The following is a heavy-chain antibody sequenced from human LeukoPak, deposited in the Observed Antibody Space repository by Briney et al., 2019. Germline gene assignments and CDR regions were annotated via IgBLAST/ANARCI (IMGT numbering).Heavy chain of an antibody. CDR3: AKDSYSGTYSVIDC. D-gene: IGHD1-26*01. CDR1: GFTFSSHG. V-gene: IGHV3-30*18. CDR2: ISYDGSNK. Sequence: GRSLRLSCVASGFTFSSHGMHWVPQAPGKGLEWVAVISYDGSNKYYADSVKGRFTISRDNSKNTLYLQMNSLRAEDTAVYYCAKDSYSGTYSVIDCWGQGTLVTVSS. J-gene: IGHJ4*02.